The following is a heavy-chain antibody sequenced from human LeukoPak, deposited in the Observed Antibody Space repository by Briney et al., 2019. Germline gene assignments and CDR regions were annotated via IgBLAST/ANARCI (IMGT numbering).Heavy chain of an antibody. V-gene: IGHV3-30*04. D-gene: IGHD3-22*01. CDR3: ASYDSSGYYHYFDY. CDR2: ISYDGRNK. J-gene: IGHJ4*02. CDR1: GFTFSYHA. Sequence: GGSLRLSCAASGFTFSYHAMHWVRQAPGKGLEWVAAISYDGRNKYYADSVKGRFTISRDNSKNTLYLQMNSLRAEDTAVYYCASYDSSGYYHYFDYWGQGTLVTVSS.